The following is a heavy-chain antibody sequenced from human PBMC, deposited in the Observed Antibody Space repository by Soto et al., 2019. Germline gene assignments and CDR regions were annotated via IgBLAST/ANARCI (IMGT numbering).Heavy chain of an antibody. Sequence: QITLKESGPTLVKPTQTLTLTCTFSGFSLSTSGVGVGWIRQPPGKALEWLALIYWDDDKRYSPSLKSRLTIPKDTSQIQVVLTMTNMDPVDTATYYCAHRPARTMMDAFDIWGQGTMVTVSS. D-gene: IGHD3-22*01. CDR1: GFSLSTSGVG. J-gene: IGHJ3*02. CDR3: AHRPARTMMDAFDI. CDR2: IYWDDDK. V-gene: IGHV2-5*02.